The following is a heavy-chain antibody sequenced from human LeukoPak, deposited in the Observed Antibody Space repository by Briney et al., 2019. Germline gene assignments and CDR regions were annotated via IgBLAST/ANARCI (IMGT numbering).Heavy chain of an antibody. D-gene: IGHD6-13*01. CDR1: GGSISSSSYY. V-gene: IGHV4-39*01. CDR2: IYYSGST. Sequence: SGTLSLTCTVSGGSISSSSYYWGWIRQPPGKGLEWIGSIYYSGSTYYNPSLKSRVTISVDTSKNQFSLKLSSVTAADTAVYYCARLSGYSSSCVDYWGQGTLVTVSS. CDR3: ARLSGYSSSCVDY. J-gene: IGHJ4*02.